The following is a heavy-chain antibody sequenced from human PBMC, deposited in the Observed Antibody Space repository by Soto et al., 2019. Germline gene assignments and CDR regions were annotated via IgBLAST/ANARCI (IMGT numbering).Heavy chain of an antibody. CDR2: ISSSSSTI. D-gene: IGHD3-22*01. CDR1: GFTFSSYS. V-gene: IGHV3-48*01. Sequence: GGSLRLSCAASGFTFSSYSMNWVRQAPGKGLEWVSYISSSSSTIYYTDSVKGRFTISRDNAKNSLYLQMNSLRAEDTAVYYCARGAYYYDSSGLSYWGQGTLVTVSS. CDR3: ARGAYYYDSSGLSY. J-gene: IGHJ4*02.